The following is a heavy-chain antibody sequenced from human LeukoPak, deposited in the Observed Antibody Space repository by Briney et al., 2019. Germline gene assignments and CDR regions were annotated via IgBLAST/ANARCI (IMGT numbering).Heavy chain of an antibody. CDR1: GGSISSYY. V-gene: IGHV4-59*08. J-gene: IGHJ5*02. Sequence: SETLSLTCTVSGGSISSYYWSWIRQPPGKGLEWIGSIYHSGSTHYNPSIKSRVTISVDTSKNQFSLKLTSVTAADTAVYYCARGGYSGYDSRRVLGEFDPWGQGTLVTVSS. CDR3: ARGGYSGYDSRRVLGEFDP. CDR2: IYHSGST. D-gene: IGHD5-12*01.